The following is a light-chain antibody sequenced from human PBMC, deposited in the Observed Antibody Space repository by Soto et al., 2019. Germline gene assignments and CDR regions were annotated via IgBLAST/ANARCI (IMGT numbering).Light chain of an antibody. Sequence: SYVLTQPPSVAVAPGTTASITCEGNNIGSKSVHWYQKKSGQAPVLVIHSDNDRPSGIPDRCSGSNSGNTATLTINRVEAGDEADYYCHVWDSITDHVVFGGGTKLTVL. CDR3: HVWDSITDHVV. CDR1: NIGSKS. V-gene: IGLV3-21*04. J-gene: IGLJ2*01. CDR2: SDN.